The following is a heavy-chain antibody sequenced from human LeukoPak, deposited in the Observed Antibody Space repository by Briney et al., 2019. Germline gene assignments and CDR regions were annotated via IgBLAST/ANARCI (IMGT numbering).Heavy chain of an antibody. CDR1: GFIVSHNY. CDR2: IYSGGST. CDR3: ARGPYNYYDSSGPGGMDV. V-gene: IGHV3-66*01. D-gene: IGHD3-22*01. J-gene: IGHJ6*02. Sequence: GGSLRLSCAASGFIVSHNYMTWVRQAPGKGLEWVSVIYSGGSTYYADSVKGRFTISRDNSKNTLYLQMNSLRAEDTAVYYCARGPYNYYDSSGPGGMDVWGQGTTVTVSS.